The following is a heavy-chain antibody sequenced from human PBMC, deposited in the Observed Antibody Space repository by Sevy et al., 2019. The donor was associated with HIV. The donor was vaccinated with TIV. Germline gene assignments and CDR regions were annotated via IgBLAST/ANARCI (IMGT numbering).Heavy chain of an antibody. CDR2: IGISSSYI. CDR1: GFTFITYT. Sequence: GGSLRLSCAASGFTFITYTMNWVRQAPGKGLEWVSSIGISSSYIYYADSVKGRFTISRDNAKNSLYLQMNSLRAEDMAVYYCGRANLDSSGSYDAFDIWGQGTMVTVSS. J-gene: IGHJ3*02. V-gene: IGHV3-21*01. D-gene: IGHD3-22*01. CDR3: GRANLDSSGSYDAFDI.